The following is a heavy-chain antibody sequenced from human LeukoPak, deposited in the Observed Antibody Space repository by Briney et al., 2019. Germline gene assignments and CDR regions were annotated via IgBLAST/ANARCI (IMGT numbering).Heavy chain of an antibody. CDR1: GYSFTSYW. Sequence: GESLKISCKGSGYSFTSYWIGWVRQMPGKGLGWMGIIYPGDSDTRYSPSFQGQVTISADKSISTAYLQWSSLKASDTAMYYCASYGSGSYYIRNYYFEYWGQGTLVTVSS. V-gene: IGHV5-51*01. J-gene: IGHJ4*02. CDR3: ASYGSGSYYIRNYYFEY. CDR2: IYPGDSDT. D-gene: IGHD3-10*01.